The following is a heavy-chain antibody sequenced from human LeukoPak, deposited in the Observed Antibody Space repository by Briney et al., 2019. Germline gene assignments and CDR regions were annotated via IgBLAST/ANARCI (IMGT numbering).Heavy chain of an antibody. CDR3: ARAWGYFDY. Sequence: PGGSLRLSCADSGFTFSDYYMICIREAPGEGREGCSYISSRGSTIYYADSVKGRFTIYRDNAKNSLYLQMNSLRAEDTGVYSCARAWGYFDYWGQGTLVTVSS. CDR2: ISSRGSTI. CDR1: GFTFSDYY. J-gene: IGHJ4*02. V-gene: IGHV3-11*01. D-gene: IGHD3-16*01.